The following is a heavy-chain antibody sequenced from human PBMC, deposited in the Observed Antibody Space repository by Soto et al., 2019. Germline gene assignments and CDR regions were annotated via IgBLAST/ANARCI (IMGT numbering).Heavy chain of an antibody. CDR3: ARRGPGIGITIFGVEPYSDY. Sequence: ASVKVSCKASGYTFTSYGISWVRQAPGQGLEWMGWISAYNGNTNYAQKLQGRVTMTTDTSTSTAYMELRSLRSDDTAVYYCARRGPGIGITIFGVEPYSDYWGQGTLVTVSS. D-gene: IGHD3-3*01. J-gene: IGHJ4*02. V-gene: IGHV1-18*01. CDR2: ISAYNGNT. CDR1: GYTFTSYG.